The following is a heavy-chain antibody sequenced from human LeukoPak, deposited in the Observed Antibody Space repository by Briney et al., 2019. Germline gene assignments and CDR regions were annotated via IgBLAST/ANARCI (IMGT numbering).Heavy chain of an antibody. CDR1: GFTFSSYG. J-gene: IGHJ6*03. Sequence: GGSLRLSCVGSGFTFSSYGLHWVRQAPGKGLEWVAVISNDGINKYYVDSVKGRFTISRDNSKNTLYLQMNSLRAEDTAVYYCATAYYYYYMDVWGKGTTVTISS. V-gene: IGHV3-30*03. CDR3: ATAYYYYYMDV. CDR2: ISNDGINK.